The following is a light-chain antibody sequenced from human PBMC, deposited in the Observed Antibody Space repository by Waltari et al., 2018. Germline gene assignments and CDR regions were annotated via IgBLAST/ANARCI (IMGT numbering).Light chain of an antibody. Sequence: SHELTQPPSVSVSPGQTARNTCPGDALPTKYIYWYQQKSGQAPVMLISEDNKRPSGNPERFSGACTGTLAALTGSGAVVEDEGDYYCYSTDSSSFPLFGGGTRLTVL. CDR3: YSTDSSSFPL. CDR1: ALPTKY. V-gene: IGLV3-10*01. J-gene: IGLJ3*02. CDR2: EDN.